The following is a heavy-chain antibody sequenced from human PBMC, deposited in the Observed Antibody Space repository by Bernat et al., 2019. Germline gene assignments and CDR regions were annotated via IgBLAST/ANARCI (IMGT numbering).Heavy chain of an antibody. D-gene: IGHD3-10*01. V-gene: IGHV1-2*04. CDR3: ARDKGFGEFSRGATFDY. Sequence: QVQLVQSGAEVKKPGASVKVSCKASGYTFTGYYMHWVRQAPGQGLEWMGWINPNSGGTNYAQKFKGWVTMTRDTSISTAYMELSRLGSDDTAVYYCARDKGFGEFSRGATFDYWGQGTLVTVSS. J-gene: IGHJ4*02. CDR2: INPNSGGT. CDR1: GYTFTGYY.